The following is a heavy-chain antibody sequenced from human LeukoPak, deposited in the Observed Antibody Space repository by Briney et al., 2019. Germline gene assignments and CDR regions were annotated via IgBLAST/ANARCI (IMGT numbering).Heavy chain of an antibody. CDR3: ARRMVRGVISDY. J-gene: IGHJ4*02. CDR2: ISPDGSTT. Sequence: PGGSLRLSCAASGFTFSSHWMHWVRQAPGKGLVWVSRISPDGSTTKNADSVKGRFTISRDNAKNSLYLQMNSLRAEDTAVYYCARRMVRGVISDYWGQGTLVTVSS. D-gene: IGHD3-10*01. CDR1: GFTFSSHW. V-gene: IGHV3-74*03.